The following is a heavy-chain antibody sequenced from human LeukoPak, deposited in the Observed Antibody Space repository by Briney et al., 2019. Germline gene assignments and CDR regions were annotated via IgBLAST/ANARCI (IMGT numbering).Heavy chain of an antibody. Sequence: GASVKVSCKASGYTFTSYGISWVRQAPGQGLEWVGWISAYNGNTNYAQKLQGRVTMTTDTSTSTAYMELRSLRSDDTAVYYCARVLVLLWFGELLFPNWFDPWGQGTLVTVSS. CDR1: GYTFTSYG. CDR2: ISAYNGNT. V-gene: IGHV1-18*01. CDR3: ARVLVLLWFGELLFPNWFDP. J-gene: IGHJ5*02. D-gene: IGHD3-10*01.